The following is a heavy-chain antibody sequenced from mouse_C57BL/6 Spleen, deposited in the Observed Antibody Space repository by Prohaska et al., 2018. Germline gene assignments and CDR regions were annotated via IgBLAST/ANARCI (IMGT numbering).Heavy chain of an antibody. CDR2: IDPSDSET. CDR3: ARSGNYDYDEPFAY. J-gene: IGHJ3*01. V-gene: IGHV1-52*01. D-gene: IGHD2-4*01. CDR1: GYTFTSYW. Sequence: QVQLQQPGAELVRPGSSVKLSCKASGYTFTSYWMPWVKQRPIQGLEWIGNIDPSDSETHYNQKFKDKATLTVDKSSSTAYMQLSSLTSEDSAVYYCARSGNYDYDEPFAYWGQGTLVTVSA.